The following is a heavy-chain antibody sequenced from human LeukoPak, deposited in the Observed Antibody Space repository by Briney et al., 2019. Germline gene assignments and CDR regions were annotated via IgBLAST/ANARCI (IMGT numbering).Heavy chain of an antibody. CDR2: ISSSSSYI. Sequence: GGSLRLSCAASGFTFSSYSMNWVRQAPGKGLEWVSSISSSSSYIYYADSVKGRFTISRDSSKNTLYLQMNSLRAEDTAVYYCAKQVNNWRAFDIWGQGTMVTVSS. V-gene: IGHV3-21*04. CDR3: AKQVNNWRAFDI. CDR1: GFTFSSYS. D-gene: IGHD1/OR15-1a*01. J-gene: IGHJ3*02.